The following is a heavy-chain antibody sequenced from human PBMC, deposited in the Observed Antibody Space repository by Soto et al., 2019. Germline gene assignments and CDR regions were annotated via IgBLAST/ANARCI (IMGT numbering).Heavy chain of an antibody. D-gene: IGHD6-13*01. J-gene: IGHJ6*02. CDR2: IKSKTDGGTT. V-gene: IGHV3-15*07. CDR1: SVSNAW. Sequence: SVSNAWMNWVRQAPGKGLEWVGRIKSKTDGGTTDYAEPVKGRFTISRDDSKNTLYLQTNSLKTENTAVYYCNTDPSSNWYIWYYGTDVWGQGTTVTVSS. CDR3: NTDPSSNWYIWYYGTDV.